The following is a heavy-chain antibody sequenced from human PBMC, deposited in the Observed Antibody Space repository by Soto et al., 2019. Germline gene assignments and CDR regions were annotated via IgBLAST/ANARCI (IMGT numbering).Heavy chain of an antibody. CDR3: SRGPSYRYNRNQPFDY. CDR1: GGSISSYY. Sequence: SETLSLTCTVSGGSISSYYWSWIRQPPGKGLEGIGYIYYSGSTNYNPPLKSRVSISVYTSKNLCSLKLSSVTAAYTPLYYCSRGPSYRYNRNQPFDYWGQGTLVTVSS. CDR2: IYYSGST. J-gene: IGHJ4*02. D-gene: IGHD1-20*01. V-gene: IGHV4-59*01.